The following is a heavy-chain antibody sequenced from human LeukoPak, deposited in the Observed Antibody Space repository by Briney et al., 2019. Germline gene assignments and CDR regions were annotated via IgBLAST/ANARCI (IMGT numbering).Heavy chain of an antibody. CDR3: ARRGYDILTGHHWYFDL. CDR2: IYDSGST. CDR1: GASISGSGYY. Sequence: SETLSLTCTVSGASISGSGYYWGWIRQPPGKGLEWIGNIYDSGSTYYNASLQSRVTISIDTSKNQFSLKLSSVTAADTAVYYCARRGYDILTGHHWYFDLWGRGTLVTVSS. V-gene: IGHV4-39*01. D-gene: IGHD3-9*01. J-gene: IGHJ2*01.